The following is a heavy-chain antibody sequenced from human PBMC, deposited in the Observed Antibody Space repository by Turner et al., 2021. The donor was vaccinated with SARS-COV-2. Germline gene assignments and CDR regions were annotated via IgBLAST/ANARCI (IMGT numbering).Heavy chain of an antibody. CDR2: IYYSGIT. Sequence: QLQLQESGPGLVKPSETLSLTCTVSGGSISSSSYYWGWIRQPPGKGLEWIGSIYYSGITYYNPSLKSRVTISVDTSKNQFSLKLSSVTAADTAVYYCAPSPITMVRGVITFGWFDPWGQGTLVTVSS. J-gene: IGHJ5*02. V-gene: IGHV4-39*01. CDR1: GGSISSSSYY. CDR3: APSPITMVRGVITFGWFDP. D-gene: IGHD3-10*01.